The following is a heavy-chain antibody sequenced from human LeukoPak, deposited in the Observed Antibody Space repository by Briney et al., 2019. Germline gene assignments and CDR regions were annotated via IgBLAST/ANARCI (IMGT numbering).Heavy chain of an antibody. J-gene: IGHJ4*02. CDR2: IKQDESEK. CDR1: GFTFSSNW. CDR3: ARGISSDY. Sequence: PGGSLRLSCAASGFTFSSNWMSWVRQAPGKGLEWVANIKQDESEKYYVDSVKGRFTISRDNAKNSLYLQMNSLRAEDTAVYYCARGISSDYWGQGTLVTVSS. V-gene: IGHV3-7*04.